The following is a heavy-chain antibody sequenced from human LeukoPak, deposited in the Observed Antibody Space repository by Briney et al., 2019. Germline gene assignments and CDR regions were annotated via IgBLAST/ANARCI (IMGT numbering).Heavy chain of an antibody. V-gene: IGHV3-66*01. CDR3: ARSPTWVDAFDI. CDR1: GFTVSSNY. Sequence: GGSLRLSCAASGFTVSSNYVSWVRQAPGKGLEWVSVIYSGGSTYYADSVKGRFTISRDNSKNTLYLKMNSLRAEDTAVYYCARSPTWVDAFDIWGQGTMVTVSS. CDR2: IYSGGST. D-gene: IGHD1-26*01. J-gene: IGHJ3*02.